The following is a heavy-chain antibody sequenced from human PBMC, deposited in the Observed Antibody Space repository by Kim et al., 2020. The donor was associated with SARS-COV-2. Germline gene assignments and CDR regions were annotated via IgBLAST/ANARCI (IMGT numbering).Heavy chain of an antibody. V-gene: IGHV4-39*01. CDR3: ARHDYQRTYYDFWSGYYSPYYFDY. J-gene: IGHJ4*02. Sequence: SETLSLTCTVSGGSISSSSYYWGWIRQPPGKGLEWIGSIYYSGSTYYNPSLKSRVTISVDTSKNQFSLKLSSVTAADTAVYYCARHDYQRTYYDFWSGYYSPYYFDYWGQGTLVTVSS. CDR1: GGSISSSSYY. D-gene: IGHD3-3*01. CDR2: IYYSGST.